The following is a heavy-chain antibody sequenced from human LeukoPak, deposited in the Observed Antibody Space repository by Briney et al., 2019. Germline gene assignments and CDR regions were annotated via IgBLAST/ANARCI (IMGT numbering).Heavy chain of an antibody. CDR3: ARAFYPGYYSYMAV. Sequence: SETLSLTCTVSGGSISSSSYYWGWIRQPPGKGLEWIGNIYYSESTYYNPSLKSRVTIPIDTSKNQFSLKLSSVTAADTAVYYCARAFYPGYYSYMAVWGKGTTVTVSS. D-gene: IGHD3-3*02. V-gene: IGHV4-39*07. J-gene: IGHJ6*03. CDR2: IYYSEST. CDR1: GGSISSSSYY.